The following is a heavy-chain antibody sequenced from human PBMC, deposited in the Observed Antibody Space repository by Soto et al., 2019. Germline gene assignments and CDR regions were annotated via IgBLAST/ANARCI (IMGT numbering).Heavy chain of an antibody. V-gene: IGHV4-31*03. D-gene: IGHD1-26*01. CDR2: IYHSGST. CDR3: ARMSGTYYDPDY. CDR1: NASITSSGYY. Sequence: QVQLQESGPRLVEASQTLSLTCTVSNASITSSGYYWSWVRQPPGKRLEWIGYIYHSGSTFYSPSHQSRLTMSVDTSKNQFSLTLRSVTAADTAVYHCARMSGTYYDPDYWGQGTLVTVSS. J-gene: IGHJ4*02.